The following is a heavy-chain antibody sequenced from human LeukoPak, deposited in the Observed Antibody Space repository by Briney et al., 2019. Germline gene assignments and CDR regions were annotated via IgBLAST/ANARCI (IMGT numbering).Heavy chain of an antibody. D-gene: IGHD1-26*01. CDR2: LSGSGGST. Sequence: GGSLRLSCAASGFTFSNYAMNWVRQAPGKGLEWVSGLSGSGGSTYYADSVKGRFTISRDNSKNTPYLQMHSLKGEDTAVYYCAKVKWEVIRGFDYWGQGTLVTVSS. CDR1: GFTFSNYA. J-gene: IGHJ4*02. CDR3: AKVKWEVIRGFDY. V-gene: IGHV3-23*01.